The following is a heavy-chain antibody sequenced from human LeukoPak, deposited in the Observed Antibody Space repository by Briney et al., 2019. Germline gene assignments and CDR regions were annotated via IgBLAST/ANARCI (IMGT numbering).Heavy chain of an antibody. CDR1: GYXFTNYW. CDR3: VTMSGSPRGWFDP. J-gene: IGHJ5*02. D-gene: IGHD3-3*01. Sequence: GESLKISCNGSGYXFTNYWIGWVRQMPGKGLEWAALIRPSDSITVYSPSLQGQVTISADNSISTAFLQWGSLRASDTAMYYCVTMSGSPRGWFDPWGRGTLVTVSS. CDR2: IRPSDSIT. V-gene: IGHV5-51*01.